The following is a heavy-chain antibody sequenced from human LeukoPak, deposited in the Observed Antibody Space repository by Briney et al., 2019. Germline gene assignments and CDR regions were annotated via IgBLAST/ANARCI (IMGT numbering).Heavy chain of an antibody. Sequence: QPGGSLRLSCAASGFTFSSYAMSWVRQAPGKGLEWVSAISGSGGSTYYADSVKGRFTISRDNSKNTLYLQMHRLRAVDTAVYYCAKGCGGDCYSDEDDAFDIWGQGTMVTVSS. CDR3: AKGCGGDCYSDEDDAFDI. J-gene: IGHJ3*02. CDR2: ISGSGGST. V-gene: IGHV3-23*01. D-gene: IGHD2-21*01. CDR1: GFTFSSYA.